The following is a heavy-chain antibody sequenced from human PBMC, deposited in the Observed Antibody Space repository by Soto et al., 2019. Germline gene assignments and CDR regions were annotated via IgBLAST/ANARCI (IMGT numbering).Heavy chain of an antibody. CDR1: GFTFNNYA. D-gene: IGHD3-10*01. J-gene: IGHJ4*02. CDR2: ISGGGDTT. CDR3: AKGRGGSGSLTPRVDF. Sequence: EVQLLESGGGLVQPGGSLRLSCAASGFTFNNYAMTWVRQVPGKGLEWVSAISGGGDTTSYADSVKGRFTVSRDGSKNTLYLHMSSLRAEDTALYYCAKGRGGSGSLTPRVDFWGQGTLVTVSS. V-gene: IGHV3-23*01.